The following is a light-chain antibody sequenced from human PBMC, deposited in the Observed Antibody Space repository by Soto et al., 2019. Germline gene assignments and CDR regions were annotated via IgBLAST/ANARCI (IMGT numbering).Light chain of an antibody. CDR1: QSVPSSN. J-gene: IGKJ5*01. CDR2: GAS. CDR3: QQYGTSPGT. V-gene: IGKV3-20*01. Sequence: ETVLTQSPGTLSLSPVERATLSCRASQSVPSSNLAWYQQKPGQAPRLLIYGASSRATGIPDRFSGSGSGTDFTLTISRLEPEDFAMYYCQQYGTSPGTFGQGTRLEIK.